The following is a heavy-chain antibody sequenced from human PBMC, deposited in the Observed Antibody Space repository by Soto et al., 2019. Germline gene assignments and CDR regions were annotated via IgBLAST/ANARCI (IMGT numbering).Heavy chain of an antibody. Sequence: EVQLVESGGGLVQPGGSLRLSCAASGIIVSSYDMHWVRHVKGKGLEWVSAIGTAGDTYYLESVKGRFTISREGAKNSLHLQMNRLRGEDTALYYCTRDIHGMDVWGQGTTVSVSS. V-gene: IGHV3-13*04. CDR2: IGTAGDT. J-gene: IGHJ6*02. CDR3: TRDIHGMDV. CDR1: GIIVSSYD.